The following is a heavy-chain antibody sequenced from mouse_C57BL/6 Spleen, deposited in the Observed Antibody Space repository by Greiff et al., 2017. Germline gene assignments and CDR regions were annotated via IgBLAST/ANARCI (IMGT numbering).Heavy chain of an antibody. CDR1: GYTFTSYW. CDR3: AIGTTVDAMDY. J-gene: IGHJ4*01. V-gene: IGHV1-74*01. D-gene: IGHD1-1*01. CDR2: IHPSDSDP. Sequence: QVQLQQPGAELVKPGASVKVSCKASGYTFTSYWMHWVKQRPGQGLEWIGRIHPSDSDPNYNQKFKGKATLTVEKYSSPAYMQLSSLTSEDSAVYYCAIGTTVDAMDYWGQGTSVTVSS.